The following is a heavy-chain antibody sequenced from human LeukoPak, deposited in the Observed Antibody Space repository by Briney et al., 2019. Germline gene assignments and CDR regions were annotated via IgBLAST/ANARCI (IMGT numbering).Heavy chain of an antibody. J-gene: IGHJ4*02. CDR3: ARRGSYSYRFDY. V-gene: IGHV4-34*01. CDR1: GGSFSGYY. Sequence: PSETLSLTCAVYGGSFSGYYWSWIRQPPGKGLEWIGEINHSGSTNYNPSLKSRVTISVDTSKNQFSLKLSSVTAADTAVYYCARRGSYSYRFDYWGQGTLVTVSS. D-gene: IGHD3-10*01. CDR2: INHSGST.